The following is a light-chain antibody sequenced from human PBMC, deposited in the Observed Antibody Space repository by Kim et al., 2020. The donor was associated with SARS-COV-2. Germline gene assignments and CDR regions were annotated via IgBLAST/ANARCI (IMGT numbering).Light chain of an antibody. Sequence: EIVMTQSPATLSVSPGERATLSCMASQSVSSNLAWYQQKPGQAPRLLIYGASTRATGIPARFSGSGSGTEFTLTISSLQSEDFAVYYCQQYNNWPRTFGQGTKEEIK. V-gene: IGKV3-15*01. CDR1: QSVSSN. CDR2: GAS. CDR3: QQYNNWPRT. J-gene: IGKJ1*01.